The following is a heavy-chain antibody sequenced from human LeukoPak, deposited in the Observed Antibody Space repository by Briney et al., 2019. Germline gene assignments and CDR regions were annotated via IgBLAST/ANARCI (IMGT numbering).Heavy chain of an antibody. CDR3: ARAAYCSGGSCYAFDY. V-gene: IGHV4-59*01. CDR2: IYYSGST. Sequence: SETLSLTRTVSGGSISSYYWSWIRKPPGKGLEWIGYIYYSGSTNYNPSLKSRVTISVDTSKNQFSLKLSSVTAADTAVYYCARAAYCSGGSCYAFDYWGQGTLVTVSS. J-gene: IGHJ4*02. D-gene: IGHD2-15*01. CDR1: GGSISSYY.